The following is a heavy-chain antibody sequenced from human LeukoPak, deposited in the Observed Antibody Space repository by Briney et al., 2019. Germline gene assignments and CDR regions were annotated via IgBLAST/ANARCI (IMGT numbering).Heavy chain of an antibody. CDR2: IDSNGVTT. Sequence: GGSLRLSCEVSGFAFSSYVMSWVRQAPGNGLEYVSAIDSNGVTTNYADSVKGRFTISRDNSKNTLYLQLSSLRVEDTAVYYCAKGDDFLADYRYRFDYWGQGTLVTVSS. CDR3: AKGDDFLADYRYRFDY. CDR1: GFAFSSYV. V-gene: IGHV3-23*01. J-gene: IGHJ4*02. D-gene: IGHD3-9*01.